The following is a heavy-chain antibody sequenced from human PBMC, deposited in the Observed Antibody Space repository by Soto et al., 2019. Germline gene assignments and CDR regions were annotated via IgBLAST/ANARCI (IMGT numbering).Heavy chain of an antibody. D-gene: IGHD6-13*01. CDR2: IYYSGST. CDR3: ARIRIAAAGMGGFDY. Sequence: SETLSLTCTVSGGSISSSSYYWGWIRQPPGRGLEWIGSIYYSGSTYYNPSLKSRVTISVDTSKNQFSLKLSSVTAADTAVYYCARIRIAAAGMGGFDYWGQGTLVTVSS. J-gene: IGHJ4*02. CDR1: GGSISSSSYY. V-gene: IGHV4-39*01.